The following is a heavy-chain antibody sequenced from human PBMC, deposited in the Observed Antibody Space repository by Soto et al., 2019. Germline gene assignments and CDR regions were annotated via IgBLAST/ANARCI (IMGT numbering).Heavy chain of an antibody. J-gene: IGHJ6*02. V-gene: IGHV3-33*01. CDR1: GFTFSSYG. Sequence: GGSLRLSCAASGFTFSSYGMHWVRQAPGKGLEWVAVIWYDGSNKYYADSVKGRFTISRDNSKNTLYLQMNSLRAEDTAVYYCARDLHGGPRTRYYYYYGMDVWGQGTTVTVSS. CDR3: ARDLHGGPRTRYYYYYGMDV. D-gene: IGHD3-3*01. CDR2: IWYDGSNK.